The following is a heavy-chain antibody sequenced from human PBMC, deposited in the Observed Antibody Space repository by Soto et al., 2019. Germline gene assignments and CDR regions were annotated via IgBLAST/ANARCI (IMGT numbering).Heavy chain of an antibody. CDR3: ARVGNSGGPT. J-gene: IGHJ3*01. CDR2: ISYDGSNI. Sequence: QVQLVESGGGVVQPGRSLRLSCAASGFTFSSYAMHWVRQAPGKGLEWVAVISYDGSNIYYADSVKGRFTISRDNSKNTLYLQMSSLRAEDTAVYYGARVGNSGGPTWGQGTMVTVSS. CDR1: GFTFSSYA. D-gene: IGHD1-26*01. V-gene: IGHV3-30-3*01.